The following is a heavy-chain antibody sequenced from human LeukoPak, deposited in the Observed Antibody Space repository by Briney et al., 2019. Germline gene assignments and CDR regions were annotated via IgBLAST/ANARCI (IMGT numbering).Heavy chain of an antibody. CDR3: ANNYYYGPI. J-gene: IGHJ3*02. CDR1: GGSISSSTYY. V-gene: IGHV4-39*01. CDR2: IYHSGST. D-gene: IGHD3-10*01. Sequence: PSETLSLTCIVSGGSISSSTYYWGWIRQPPGKGLVWIGSIYHSGSTYYNPSLKSRVTISVDTSKNQFSLKLSSVTAADTAVYYCANNYYYGPIWGQGAMVTVSS.